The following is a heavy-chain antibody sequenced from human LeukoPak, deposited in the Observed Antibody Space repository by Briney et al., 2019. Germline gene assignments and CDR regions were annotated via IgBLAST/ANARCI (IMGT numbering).Heavy chain of an antibody. CDR2: IYTSGRT. D-gene: IGHD1-14*01. J-gene: IGHJ4*02. CDR3: ARHAEGYYFDY. CDR1: GASISSYY. Sequence: PSETLSLTCTVSGASISSYYWSWIRQPPGKGLEWVGYIYTSGRTNYNPSLKSRVTISVDTSMNQFSLKLSSVTAADTAVYYCARHAEGYYFDYWGQGTLVTVSS. V-gene: IGHV4-4*09.